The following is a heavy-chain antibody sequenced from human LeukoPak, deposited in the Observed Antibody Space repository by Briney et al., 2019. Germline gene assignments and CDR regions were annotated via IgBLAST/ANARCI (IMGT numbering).Heavy chain of an antibody. J-gene: IGHJ4*02. CDR1: GGSFSGYY. CDR3: ARGLSPANYDYIWGSSRMGTYSFDY. Sequence: PSETLSLTCAVYGGSFSGYYWSWIRQPPGKGLEWIGEINHSGSTNYNPSLKSRVTISVDTSKNQFSLKLSSVTAADTAVYYCARGLSPANYDYIWGSSRMGTYSFDYWGQGTLVTVSS. D-gene: IGHD3-16*02. V-gene: IGHV4-34*01. CDR2: INHSGST.